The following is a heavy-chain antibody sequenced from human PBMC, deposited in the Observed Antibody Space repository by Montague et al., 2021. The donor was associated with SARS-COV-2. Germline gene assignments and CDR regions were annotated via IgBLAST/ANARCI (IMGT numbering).Heavy chain of an antibody. D-gene: IGHD2-2*01. CDR2: VFYRGNT. V-gene: IGHV4-39*01. CDR1: GGSIDTGYYL. J-gene: IGHJ3*02. Sequence: SETLSLTCTVSGGSIDTGYYLWSWIRQSTGKGLEWQGNVFYRGNTYYNPSLKSRVTISIDTSKNQFSLKLTSVTVAEAAIYFCARRNYCSSSSCYNGGFDNWGQGAVVTVSS. CDR3: ARRNYCSSSSCYNGGFDN.